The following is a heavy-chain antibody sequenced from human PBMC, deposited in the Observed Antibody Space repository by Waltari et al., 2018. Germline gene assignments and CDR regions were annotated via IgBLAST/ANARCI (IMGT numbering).Heavy chain of an antibody. J-gene: IGHJ3*02. D-gene: IGHD6-19*01. V-gene: IGHV4-39*01. CDR3: ARAVAGEDAVDM. CDR2: IYYSGST. Sequence: QLQLQESGPGLVKPSETLSLTCTVSGGSISSSSYYWGWIRQPPGKGLEWIGSIYYSGSTYYNPSLKSRVTIAVDTSKNQFSLKLSSVTAADTAVYYCARAVAGEDAVDMWGQGTMVIVSS. CDR1: GGSISSSSYY.